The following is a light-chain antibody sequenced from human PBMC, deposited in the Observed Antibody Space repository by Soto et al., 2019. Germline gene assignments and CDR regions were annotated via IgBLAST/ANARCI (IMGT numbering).Light chain of an antibody. CDR1: RTTIGSNP. CDR3: ATWDEDVYDPV. J-gene: IGLJ3*02. CDR2: RSD. Sequence: QSVLTQPPSASGTPGQRVTISCSGSRTTIGSNPVQWYRQLHARAPHLLIYRSDQRPPGVPARFSGAKSGTTASLTISGLQYEDDADYHCATWDEDVYDPVFGGGTKLTVL. V-gene: IGLV1-44*01.